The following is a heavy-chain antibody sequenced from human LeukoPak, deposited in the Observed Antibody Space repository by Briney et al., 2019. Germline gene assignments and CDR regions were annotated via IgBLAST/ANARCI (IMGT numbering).Heavy chain of an antibody. D-gene: IGHD4/OR15-4a*01. J-gene: IGHJ4*02. CDR3: ARRSANYATVDY. CDR1: GGTFSSYA. V-gene: IGHV1-69*13. Sequence: SVKVSCKASGGTFSSYAISWVRQAPGQGLEWMGGIIPIFGTANYAQKFQGRVTITAGESTSTAYMELSSLRSEDTAVYYCARRSANYATVDYWGQGTLVTVSS. CDR2: IIPIFGTA.